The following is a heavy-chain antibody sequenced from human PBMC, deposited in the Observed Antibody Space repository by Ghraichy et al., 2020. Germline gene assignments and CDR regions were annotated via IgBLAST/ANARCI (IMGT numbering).Heavy chain of an antibody. CDR1: GFPFSSYA. CDR3: AKAWGYCSAATCPSYNWFDP. V-gene: IGHV3-23*01. D-gene: IGHD2-15*01. J-gene: IGHJ5*02. Sequence: GGSLRLSCAASGFPFSSYAMSWVHQTPGKGLEWVSSISFSGANTYYAVSVKGRFTISRDNSKNTLYLQMNSLRADDTAVYYCAKAWGYCSAATCPSYNWFDPWGQGTLVTVSS. CDR2: ISFSGANT.